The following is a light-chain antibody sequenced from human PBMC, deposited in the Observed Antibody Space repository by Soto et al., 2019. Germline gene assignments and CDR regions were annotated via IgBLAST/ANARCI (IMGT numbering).Light chain of an antibody. CDR2: AAS. J-gene: IGKJ4*01. CDR1: QSISSY. CDR3: QQGYNIILT. Sequence: DIQMTQSPSSLSASVGDRVTITCRASQSISSYLNWYQQKPGKAPKLLIYAASSLQSGVPSRFSGSGSGTDFTLTISSLQPEDFATYYCQQGYNIILTFGGGTKVEIK. V-gene: IGKV1-39*01.